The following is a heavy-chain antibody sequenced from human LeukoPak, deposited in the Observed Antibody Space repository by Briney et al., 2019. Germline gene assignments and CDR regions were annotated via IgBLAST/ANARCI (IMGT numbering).Heavy chain of an antibody. CDR1: GYTFTIYG. CDR3: ARDVGVGATSDYYYGMDV. CDR2: ISAYNGNT. V-gene: IGHV1-18*01. Sequence: ASVKVSCKASGYTFTIYGISWVRQAPGQGLEWMGWISAYNGNTNYAQKLQGRVTMTTDTSTSTAYMELRSLRSDDTAVYYCARDVGVGATSDYYYGMDVWGQGTTVTVSS. J-gene: IGHJ6*02. D-gene: IGHD1-26*01.